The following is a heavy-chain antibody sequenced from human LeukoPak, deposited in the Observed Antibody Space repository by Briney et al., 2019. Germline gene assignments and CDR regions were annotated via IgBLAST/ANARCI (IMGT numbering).Heavy chain of an antibody. D-gene: IGHD3-9*01. Sequence: PGGSLRLSCAGSGLTVSKDYMTWVRQAPGKGLECVSAICGGGTTYYADSVKGRFTISRDSSSNTLHLQMNSLRAEDTAVYYCAREARYYDILTGYHNYSGVDFWGQGTTVIVSS. J-gene: IGHJ6*02. CDR2: ICGGGTT. CDR1: GLTVSKDY. CDR3: AREARYYDILTGYHNYSGVDF. V-gene: IGHV3-66*01.